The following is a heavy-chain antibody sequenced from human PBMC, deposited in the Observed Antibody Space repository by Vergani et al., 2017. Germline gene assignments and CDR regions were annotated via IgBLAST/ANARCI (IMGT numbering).Heavy chain of an antibody. J-gene: IGHJ4*02. CDR3: ARGSSWYVYYFDY. V-gene: IGHV4-30-4*01. D-gene: IGHD6-13*01. CDR1: GCSISSGDYY. Sequence: QVQLPESGPGLVKPSQTLSLTCPVSGCSISSGDYYWSWIRPPPGKGLEWIGYIYYSGSTYYNPSLKSRVTISVDTSKNQFSLKLSSVTAADTAVYYCARGSSWYVYYFDYWGQGTLVTVSS. CDR2: IYYSGST.